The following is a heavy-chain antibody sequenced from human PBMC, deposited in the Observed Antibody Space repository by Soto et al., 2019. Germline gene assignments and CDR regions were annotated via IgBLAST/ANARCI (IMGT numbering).Heavy chain of an antibody. V-gene: IGHV1-18*01. J-gene: IGHJ4*02. CDR2: ISAYNGNT. CDR3: AREALDCSSTSCYARGIDY. D-gene: IGHD2-2*01. Sequence: QVQLVQSGAEVKKPGASVKVSCKASGYTFTSYGISWVRQAPGQGLEWMGWISAYNGNTNYAQKLQGRVTMTTDTSTGTAYMELRSLRSDDTAVYYCAREALDCSSTSCYARGIDYWGQGTLVTVSS. CDR1: GYTFTSYG.